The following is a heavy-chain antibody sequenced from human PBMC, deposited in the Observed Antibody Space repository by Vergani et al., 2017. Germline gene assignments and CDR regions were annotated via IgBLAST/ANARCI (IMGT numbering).Heavy chain of an antibody. CDR2: IRSKANSYAT. CDR3: TRALRYDSSGYYYDYFDY. CDR1: GFTFSGSA. J-gene: IGHJ4*02. D-gene: IGHD3-22*01. Sequence: EVQLVESGGGLVQPGGSLKLSCAASGFTFSGSAMHWVRQASGKGLEWVGRIRSKANSYATAYAASVKGRFTISRDDSKNTAYLQRNSLKTEDTAVYYCTRALRYDSSGYYYDYFDYWGQGTLVTVSS. V-gene: IGHV3-73*02.